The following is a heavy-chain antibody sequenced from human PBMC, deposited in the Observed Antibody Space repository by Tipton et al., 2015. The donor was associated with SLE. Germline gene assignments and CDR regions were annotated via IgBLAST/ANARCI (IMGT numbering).Heavy chain of an antibody. CDR1: GGSISSYY. D-gene: IGHD1-1*01. CDR2: IYYSGST. V-gene: IGHV4-59*12. Sequence: TLSLTCTVSGGSISSYYWSWIRQPPGKGLEWIGYIYYSGSTNYNPSLKSRVTISVDTSKNLFSLKLSSVTAADTAVYYCTDPTTAYWGQGTLVTVSS. J-gene: IGHJ4*02. CDR3: TDPTTAY.